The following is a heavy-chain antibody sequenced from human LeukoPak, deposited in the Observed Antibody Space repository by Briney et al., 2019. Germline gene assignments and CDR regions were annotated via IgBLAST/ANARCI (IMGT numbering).Heavy chain of an antibody. Sequence: SETLSLTCTVSGGSISSYYWNWIRQPPGKGLEWIGYIYYSGSTNYNPSLKSRVTISVDTSKNQFPLKLSSVTAADTAVYYCACGIAVAGLSPFDYWGQGTLVTVSS. D-gene: IGHD6-19*01. CDR2: IYYSGST. CDR1: GGSISSYY. CDR3: ACGIAVAGLSPFDY. J-gene: IGHJ4*02. V-gene: IGHV4-59*01.